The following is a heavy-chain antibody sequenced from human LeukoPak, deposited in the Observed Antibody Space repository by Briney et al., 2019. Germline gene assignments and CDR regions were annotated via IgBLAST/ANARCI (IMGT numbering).Heavy chain of an antibody. CDR1: GFTFSSYA. CDR3: AKTDSSSWYVSNWFDP. D-gene: IGHD6-13*01. J-gene: IGHJ5*02. V-gene: IGHV3-23*01. Sequence: GGSLRLSCAASGFTFSSYAMSWVRQAPGKGLEWVSAISGSGGSTYSADSVKGRFTVSRDNSKNTLYLQMNSLRAEDTAVYYCAKTDSSSWYVSNWFDPWGQGTLVTVSS. CDR2: ISGSGGST.